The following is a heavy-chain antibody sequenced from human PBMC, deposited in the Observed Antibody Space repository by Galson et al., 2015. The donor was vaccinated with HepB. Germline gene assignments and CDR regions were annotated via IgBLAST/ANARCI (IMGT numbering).Heavy chain of an antibody. Sequence: SLRLSCAASGFTFGDYAMSWFRQAPGKGLEWVGFIRSKAYGGTTEYAASVKGRFTITRDDSKSIAYLQMNSLKTEDTAVYYCTRDSGYGDYDYYYGMDVWGQGTTVTVSS. CDR3: TRDSGYGDYDYYYGMDV. J-gene: IGHJ6*02. CDR1: GFTFGDYA. D-gene: IGHD4-17*01. CDR2: IRSKAYGGTT. V-gene: IGHV3-49*03.